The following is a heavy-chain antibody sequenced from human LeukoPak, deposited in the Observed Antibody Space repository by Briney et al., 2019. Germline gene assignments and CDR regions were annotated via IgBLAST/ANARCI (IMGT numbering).Heavy chain of an antibody. Sequence: PSETLSLTCGAFGGSLCVYYWSWIRQSPGKGLEWIGEINHKGTTNYNPSLKSRVTLLVDASKNQFSLNLDSMTAADTAVYYCARVAAAEQNIDCWGQGTLVTVSS. CDR2: INHKGTT. V-gene: IGHV4-34*01. J-gene: IGHJ4*02. CDR1: GGSLCVYY. CDR3: ARVAAAEQNIDC. D-gene: IGHD6-13*01.